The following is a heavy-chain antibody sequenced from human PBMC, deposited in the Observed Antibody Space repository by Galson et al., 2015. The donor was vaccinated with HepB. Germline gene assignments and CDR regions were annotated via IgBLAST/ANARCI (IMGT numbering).Heavy chain of an antibody. CDR1: GYTFTRYA. J-gene: IGHJ4*02. D-gene: IGHD2-2*01. CDR2: INAGNGNT. Sequence: SVKVSCKASGYTFTRYAIHWVRQAPGQRLEWMGWINAGNGNTKYSQKFQGRVTITRDTSASTAYMELSSLRSEDTAVVFCARESVVVPAPTPYYFDYWRQGTLVTVSS. CDR3: ARESVVVPAPTPYYFDY. V-gene: IGHV1-3*01.